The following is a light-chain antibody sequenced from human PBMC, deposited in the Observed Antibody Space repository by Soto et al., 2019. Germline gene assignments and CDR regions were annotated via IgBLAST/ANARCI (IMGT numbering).Light chain of an antibody. V-gene: IGLV4-60*02. CDR3: ETWDFNTRV. Sequence: QPVLTQSSSASASLGSSVKLTCTLSSGHSSYIIAWHQQQPGKAPRYWMKLEGSGSYNKGSGVPDRFSGSSSGADRYLTISGLQFEDEADYYCETWDFNTRVFGGGTKLTVL. CDR1: SGHSSYI. J-gene: IGLJ3*02. CDR2: LEGSGSY.